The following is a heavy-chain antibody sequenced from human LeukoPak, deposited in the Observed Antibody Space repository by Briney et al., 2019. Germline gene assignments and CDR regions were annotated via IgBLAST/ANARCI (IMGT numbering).Heavy chain of an antibody. J-gene: IGHJ4*02. CDR2: IYYSGST. CDR1: GGSISSGDYY. CDR3: ASNYGDEWEADY. Sequence: SETLSLTCTVSGGSISSGDYYWSWIRQPPGKGLEWIGYIYYSGSTYYNPSLKSRVTISVDTSKNQFSLKLSSVTAADTAVYYCASNYGDEWEADYWGQGTLVTVSS. V-gene: IGHV4-30-4*08. D-gene: IGHD4-17*01.